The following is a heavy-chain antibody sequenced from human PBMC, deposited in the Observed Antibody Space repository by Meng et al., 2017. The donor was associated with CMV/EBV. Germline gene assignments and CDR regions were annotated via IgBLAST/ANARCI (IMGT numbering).Heavy chain of an antibody. D-gene: IGHD2-2*01. CDR3: ARDLGGYCSSTSCRPNWFDP. J-gene: IGHJ5*02. CDR1: SSYY. CDR2: IYYSGST. Sequence: SSYYWGWIRQPPGTGLEWIGSIYYSGSTYYNPSLKSRVTISVDTSKNQFSLKLSSVTAADTAVYYCARDLGGYCSSTSCRPNWFDPWGQGTLVTVSS. V-gene: IGHV4-39*07.